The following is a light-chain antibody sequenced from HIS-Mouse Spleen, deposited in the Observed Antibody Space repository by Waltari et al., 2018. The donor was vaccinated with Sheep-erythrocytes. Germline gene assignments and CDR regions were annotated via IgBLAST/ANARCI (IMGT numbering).Light chain of an antibody. Sequence: QSALTQPPPVSGSPGQSFTISCTGTRRDVGGYNYVSWYQQHPGKAPKLMIYDVSKRPSGVPDRFSGSKSGNTASLTISGLQAEDEADYYCCSYAGSYNHVFATGTKVTVL. CDR2: DVS. V-gene: IGLV2-11*01. J-gene: IGLJ1*01. CDR3: CSYAGSYNHV. CDR1: RRDVGGYNY.